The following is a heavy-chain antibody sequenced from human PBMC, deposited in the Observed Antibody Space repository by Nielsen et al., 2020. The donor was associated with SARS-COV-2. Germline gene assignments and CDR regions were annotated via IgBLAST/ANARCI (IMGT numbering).Heavy chain of an antibody. CDR1: GFSLSNYW. D-gene: IGHD5-12*01. CDR2: IRRDSGAR. CDR3: AKAGYSGYDRDLDY. J-gene: IGHJ4*02. V-gene: IGHV3-7*03. Sequence: GESLKISCVGSGFSLSNYWMSWVRQAPGRGLEWVANIRRDSGARFYVDSVKGRFTISRDNAKNSLYLQMNSLRAEDTALYYCAKAGYSGYDRDLDYWGQGTLVTVSS.